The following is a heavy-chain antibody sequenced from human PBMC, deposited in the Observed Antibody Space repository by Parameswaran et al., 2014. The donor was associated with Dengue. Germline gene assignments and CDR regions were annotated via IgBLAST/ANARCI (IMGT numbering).Heavy chain of an antibody. CDR2: ISPVFDTS. Sequence: WVRQAPGQGLEWMGGISPVFDTSDYAQKFRGRIRITADEATSTVYMELSSLRSEDTAVYYCARNPLQMDWGNYYYYMDVWGKGTTVTVSS. D-gene: IGHD1-1*01. V-gene: IGHV1-69*01. CDR3: ARNPLQMDWGNYYYYMDV. J-gene: IGHJ6*03.